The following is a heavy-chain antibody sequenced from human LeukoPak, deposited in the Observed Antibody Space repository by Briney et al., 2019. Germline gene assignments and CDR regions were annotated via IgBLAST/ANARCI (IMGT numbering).Heavy chain of an antibody. J-gene: IGHJ3*02. V-gene: IGHV3-48*03. CDR3: ARSFDI. CDR2: ISSSGTTI. CDR1: GFTFSSYG. Sequence: GGSLRLSCAASGFTFSSYGMNWVRQAPGKGLEWVSFISSSGTTIDYADSVKGRFTISRDNTKNSLYLQMNSLRVEDTAIYHCARSFDIWGQGTMVTVSP.